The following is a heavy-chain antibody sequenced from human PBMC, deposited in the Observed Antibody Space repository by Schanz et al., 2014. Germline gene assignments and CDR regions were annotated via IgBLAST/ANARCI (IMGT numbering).Heavy chain of an antibody. V-gene: IGHV3-53*01. CDR2: LYIGGGST. Sequence: EVQLEVSGGGLIQPGGSLRLSCAVSGFTVSTNYMSWVRQAPGKGLEWVSSLYIGGGSTRYADSVKGRFIISRDSSKNTLFLQMNSLRADDTAVYFCARDEGRDGYNLAFDVWGQGTLVTVSS. J-gene: IGHJ3*01. CDR3: ARDEGRDGYNLAFDV. D-gene: IGHD5-12*01. CDR1: GFTVSTNY.